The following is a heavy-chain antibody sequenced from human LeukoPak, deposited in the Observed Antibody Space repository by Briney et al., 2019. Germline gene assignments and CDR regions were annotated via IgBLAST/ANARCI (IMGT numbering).Heavy chain of an antibody. V-gene: IGHV1-69*06. CDR1: DDTFSTSA. Sequence: SVKVSCKTSDDTFSTSAISWVRQAPGQGLEWMGRIIPMLGTASNAEKFYGRVTITADKSTSTTYLELNSLRSDDTAVYYCARDSGEGNWFDPWGQGTLITVSS. J-gene: IGHJ5*02. CDR3: ARDSGEGNWFDP. CDR2: IIPMLGTA. D-gene: IGHD4-17*01.